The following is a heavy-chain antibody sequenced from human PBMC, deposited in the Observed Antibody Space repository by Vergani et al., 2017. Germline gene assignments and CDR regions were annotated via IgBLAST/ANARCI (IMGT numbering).Heavy chain of an antibody. J-gene: IGHJ5*02. Sequence: EVQLVESGGGLVQPGGSLRLSCAASGFTFSSYWMHWVRQAPGKGLVWVSRIDSDGSSTNYADSVKGRFTISRDNAKNTLLLQMNSLRAEDTAVYYGARGGDLGYCSSISCLGGWFDPWGQGTLVTVSS. D-gene: IGHD2-2*01. CDR1: GFTFSSYW. CDR2: IDSDGSST. V-gene: IGHV3-74*01. CDR3: ARGGDLGYCSSISCLGGWFDP.